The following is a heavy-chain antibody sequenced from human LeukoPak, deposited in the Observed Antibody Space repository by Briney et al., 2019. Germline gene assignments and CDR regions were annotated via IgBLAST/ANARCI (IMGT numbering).Heavy chain of an antibody. V-gene: IGHV3-23*01. D-gene: IGHD5-12*01. CDR2: ISGSGDST. Sequence: GGSLRLSCAASGFTFSSYAMSWVRQAPGKGLGWVSAISGSGDSTYYADTVKGRFTISRDNSKNTLNLQMNSLRAEDTAVYFCAKAVSPVDVGYWGRGTLVTVSS. CDR1: GFTFSSYA. J-gene: IGHJ4*02. CDR3: AKAVSPVDVGY.